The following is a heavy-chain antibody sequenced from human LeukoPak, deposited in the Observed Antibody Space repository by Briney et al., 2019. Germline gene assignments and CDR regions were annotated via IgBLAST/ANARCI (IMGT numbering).Heavy chain of an antibody. CDR1: GFTFSSYA. CDR2: ISGSGGST. V-gene: IGHV3-23*01. Sequence: GGSLRLSCAASGFTFSSYAMSWVRQAPGKGLEWVSAISGSGGSTCYADSVKGRFTISRDNSKNTLYLQMNSLRAEDTAVYYCAKVRDSSGWYFEVDYWGQGTLVTVSS. D-gene: IGHD6-19*01. CDR3: AKVRDSSGWYFEVDY. J-gene: IGHJ4*02.